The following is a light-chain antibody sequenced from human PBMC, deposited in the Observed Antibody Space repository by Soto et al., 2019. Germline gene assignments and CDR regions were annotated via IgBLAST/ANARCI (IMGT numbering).Light chain of an antibody. CDR1: QSVSSSY. V-gene: IGKV3-20*01. J-gene: IGKJ2*01. CDR3: QQCSSSPYT. CDR2: GAS. Sequence: EIVLTQSPGTLSLSPGERATLSCRASQSVSSSYLAWYQQKPGQAPRLLIYGASSRATGIPDRLSGSGSGTYFTLTSSRLEHEDFAVYYCQQCSSSPYTFGQGTKVEIK.